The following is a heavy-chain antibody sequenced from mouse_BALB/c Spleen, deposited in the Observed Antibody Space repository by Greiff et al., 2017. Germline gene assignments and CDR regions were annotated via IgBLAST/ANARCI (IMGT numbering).Heavy chain of an antibody. Sequence: VQLQQPGAELVRPGASVKLSCKASGYSFTSYWMNWVKQRPGKGLEWIGMINPSDSETRLNQTFKDKDTLTVDKSTSTAYMQLSSPTSEDSAVYYCARPWAYWGQGTLVTVSA. J-gene: IGHJ3*01. V-gene: IGHV1-61*01. CDR3: ARPWAY. CDR1: GYSFTSYW. CDR2: INPSDSET.